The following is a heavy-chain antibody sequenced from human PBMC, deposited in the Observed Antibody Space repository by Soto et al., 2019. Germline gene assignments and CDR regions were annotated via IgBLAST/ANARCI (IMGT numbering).Heavy chain of an antibody. CDR1: GVSINNYY. CDR2: TYYSGST. CDR3: ARGPNYYDASGYFDYGLDV. D-gene: IGHD3-22*01. J-gene: IGHJ6*02. V-gene: IGHV4-59*01. Sequence: NPSETLSLTCTVSGVSINNYYWSWIRQPPGKGLEWVGYTYYSGSTSYNPSLKSRVTISIDMSKNLFSLRLTSMTAADTAVYYCARGPNYYDASGYFDYGLDVWGQGTTVTVSS.